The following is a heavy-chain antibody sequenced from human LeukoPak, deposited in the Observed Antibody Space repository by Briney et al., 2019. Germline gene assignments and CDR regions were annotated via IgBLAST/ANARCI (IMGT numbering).Heavy chain of an antibody. CDR1: GYTLASDA. D-gene: IGHD6-19*01. Sequence: GASVKVSCKASGYTLASDAIHWARQAPGQSLEWMGWVKIGNDNTKYSQKFQGRVTFTRDTSASTVYMELSSLRSEDTAVYYCARGYTNGWYLDYWGQGTLVTVSS. CDR3: ARGYTNGWYLDY. CDR2: VKIGNDNT. V-gene: IGHV1-3*04. J-gene: IGHJ4*02.